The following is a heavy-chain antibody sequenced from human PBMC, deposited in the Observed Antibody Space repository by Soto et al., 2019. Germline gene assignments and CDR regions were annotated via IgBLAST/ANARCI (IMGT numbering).Heavy chain of an antibody. V-gene: IGHV1-69*13. CDR1: GGTFSSYA. J-gene: IGHJ4*02. D-gene: IGHD2-21*02. CDR3: AILIVVVTATDY. Sequence: GASVKVSCKASGGTFSSYAIRWVRQAPGQGLEWMGGIIPIFGTANYAQKFQGRVTITADESTSTAYMELSSLRSEDTAVYYCAILIVVVTATDYWGQGTLVTVSS. CDR2: IIPIFGTA.